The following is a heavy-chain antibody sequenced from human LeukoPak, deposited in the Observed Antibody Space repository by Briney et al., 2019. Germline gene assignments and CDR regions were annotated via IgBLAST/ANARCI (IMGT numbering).Heavy chain of an antibody. D-gene: IGHD2-2*01. CDR2: INHSGRT. V-gene: IGHV4-34*01. Sequence: SETLSLTCAVYGGSFSGYYWSWIRQPPGKGLEWIGEINHSGRTNYNPSLKSRVTISVDTSKNQFSLKLSSVTAADTAVYYCARGPQYCSSTSCYRGNYYYMDVWGKGTTVTVSS. CDR1: GGSFSGYY. CDR3: ARGPQYCSSTSCYRGNYYYMDV. J-gene: IGHJ6*03.